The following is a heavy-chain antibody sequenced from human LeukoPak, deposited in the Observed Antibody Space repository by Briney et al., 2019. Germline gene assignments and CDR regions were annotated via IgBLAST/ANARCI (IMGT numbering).Heavy chain of an antibody. V-gene: IGHV1-69*13. CDR3: ARDRLGYCSGGSCYKVTRSPFDP. CDR1: GGTFSSYA. J-gene: IGHJ5*02. CDR2: IIPIFGTA. Sequence: GASVKVSCKASGGTFSSYAISWVRQAPGQGLEWMGGIIPIFGTANYAQKFQGRVTITADESTSTAYMELRSLRSDDTAVYYCARDRLGYCSGGSCYKVTRSPFDPWGQGTLVTVSS. D-gene: IGHD2-15*01.